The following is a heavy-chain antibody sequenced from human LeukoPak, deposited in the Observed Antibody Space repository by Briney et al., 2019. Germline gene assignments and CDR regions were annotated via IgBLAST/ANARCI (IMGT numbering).Heavy chain of an antibody. D-gene: IGHD1-26*01. CDR1: GFTFSNSW. CDR2: INSDGSNI. J-gene: IGHJ4*02. V-gene: IGHV3-74*03. CDR3: ASLSSGSYSGFDY. Sequence: GSLRLSCAASGFTFSNSWMHWVRQAPGKGLVWVSRINSDGSNIKYADSVKGRFTISRDNARNMLYLQMSSLRAEDTAVYYCASLSSGSYSGFDYWGQGTLVTVSS.